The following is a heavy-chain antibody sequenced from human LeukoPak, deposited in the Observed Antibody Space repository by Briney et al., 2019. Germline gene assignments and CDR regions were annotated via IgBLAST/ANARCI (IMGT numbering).Heavy chain of an antibody. D-gene: IGHD3-3*01. Sequence: KPSETLSLTCTVSVGSISNFYWSWIRQPPGKGLEWIGHIFSSGTTDYNPSLRSRVIISVDTSSNQFSLKLSSVTAADTAVYYCARGKRGYYDFWSGYYRGQNWFDPWGQGTLVTVSS. CDR1: VGSISNFY. V-gene: IGHV4-59*12. CDR3: ARGKRGYYDFWSGYYRGQNWFDP. CDR2: IFSSGTT. J-gene: IGHJ5*02.